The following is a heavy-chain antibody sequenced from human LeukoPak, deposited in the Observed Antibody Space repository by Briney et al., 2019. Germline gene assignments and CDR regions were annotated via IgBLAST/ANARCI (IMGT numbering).Heavy chain of an antibody. CDR2: TYYRSTWYN. J-gene: IGHJ5*02. Sequence: SQTLSLTCAISGDSVSGNSVTWNWIRQSPSRGLEWLGRTYYRSTWYNDHAVSVRGRITVNPDTSKNQFSLHLNSVTPEDTAVYYCARRLTQYDCFDPWGQGILVTVSS. V-gene: IGHV6-1*01. CDR3: ARRLTQYDCFDP. D-gene: IGHD2-2*01. CDR1: GDSVSGNSVT.